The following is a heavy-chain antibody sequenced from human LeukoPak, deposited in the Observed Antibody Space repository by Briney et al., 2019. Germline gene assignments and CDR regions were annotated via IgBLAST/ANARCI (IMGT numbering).Heavy chain of an antibody. D-gene: IGHD6-19*01. V-gene: IGHV4-39*07. J-gene: IGHJ4*02. Sequence: SSETLSLTCTVSGGSISSGSYYWGWIRQPPGEGLEWIGSIYYSGTTYYNPSLKSRVTISVDTSKNQFSLKLSSVTAADTAVYYCARVNSSGWTPVDYWGQGTLVTVSS. CDR3: ARVNSSGWTPVDY. CDR2: IYYSGTT. CDR1: GGSISSGSYY.